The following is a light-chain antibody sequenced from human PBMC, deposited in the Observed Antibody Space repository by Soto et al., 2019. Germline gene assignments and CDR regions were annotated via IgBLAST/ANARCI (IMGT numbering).Light chain of an antibody. CDR3: SSYTSTLTNV. V-gene: IGLV2-14*03. CDR1: SSDVGGFNS. Sequence: QSALTQPASVSGSPGQSITISCTGTSSDVGGFNSVSWYQLRPGTAPKLILYDVVDRPSGVSYRFSGSKSGNTASLTISGLQAADEADYFCSSYTSTLTNVFASGTKVTDL. J-gene: IGLJ1*01. CDR2: DVV.